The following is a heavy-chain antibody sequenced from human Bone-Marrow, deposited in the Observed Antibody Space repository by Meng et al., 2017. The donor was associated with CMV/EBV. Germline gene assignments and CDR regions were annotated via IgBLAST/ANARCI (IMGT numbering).Heavy chain of an antibody. D-gene: IGHD3-22*01. CDR2: ISSVSTTI. CDR1: GFTFSTHS. CDR3: ARDPYYDSSGYYYYYYYYGMDV. V-gene: IGHV3-48*04. Sequence: GESLKISCAASGFTFSTHSMNWVRQAPGKGLEWVSYISSVSTTIYYADSVKGRFAISRDNAKNSLYLQMNSLRAEDTAVYYCARDPYYDSSGYYYYYYYYGMDVWGQGTTVTVSS. J-gene: IGHJ6*02.